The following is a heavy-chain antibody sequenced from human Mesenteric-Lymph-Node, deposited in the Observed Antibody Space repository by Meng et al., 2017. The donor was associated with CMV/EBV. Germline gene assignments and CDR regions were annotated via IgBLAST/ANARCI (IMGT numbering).Heavy chain of an antibody. J-gene: IGHJ4*02. CDR1: GFTFSHYV. CDR2: IRYDAGEI. Sequence: GESLKISCAASGFTFSHYVMHWVRQAPGKGLEWVAFIRYDAGEIYYTDSVKGRFTVSRDNSKNTLYLQMGSLRAEDTAVYFCAGDPYTTTFANWGQGTLVTVSS. D-gene: IGHD1-26*01. V-gene: IGHV3-30*02. CDR3: AGDPYTTTFAN.